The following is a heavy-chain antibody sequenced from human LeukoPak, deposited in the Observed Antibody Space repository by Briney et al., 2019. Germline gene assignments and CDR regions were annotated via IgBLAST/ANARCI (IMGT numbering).Heavy chain of an antibody. V-gene: IGHV3-11*01. CDR2: ISSSGSTI. CDR1: GFTFSDYY. Sequence: PGGSLRLSCAASGFTFSDYYMSWIRQAPGKGLEWVSYISSSGSTIYYADSVKGRFTISRDNAKNSLYLQMNSLRAEDTAVYYCARKYDSSGYYPDAFDIWGQGTMVTVSS. D-gene: IGHD3-22*01. J-gene: IGHJ3*02. CDR3: ARKYDSSGYYPDAFDI.